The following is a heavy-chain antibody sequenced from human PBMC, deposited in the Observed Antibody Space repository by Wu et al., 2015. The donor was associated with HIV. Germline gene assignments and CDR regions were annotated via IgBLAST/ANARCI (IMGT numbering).Heavy chain of an antibody. Sequence: QVQLVQSGAEVKKPGASVKVPCKASGYTFTGYYMHWVRQAPGQGLEWMGWINPNSGGTNYAQKFQGRVTMTRDTSISTAYMELSRLRSDDTAVYYCASSTYCGGDCLNFQHWGQGTLVTVSS. V-gene: IGHV1-2*02. J-gene: IGHJ1*01. D-gene: IGHD2-21*01. CDR1: GYTFTGYY. CDR3: ASSTYCGGDCLNFQH. CDR2: INPNSGGT.